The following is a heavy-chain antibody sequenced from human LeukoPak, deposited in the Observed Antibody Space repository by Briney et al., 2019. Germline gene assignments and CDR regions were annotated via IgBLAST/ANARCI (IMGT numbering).Heavy chain of an antibody. Sequence: GGSLRLSCAASGFTFSDYYMSWIRQAPGKGLEWVSYISSSGSTIYYADSVKGRFTISRDNSKNSLYLQMNSLRTEDTALYYCAKATTEVFSIDYWGQGTLVTVSS. J-gene: IGHJ4*02. CDR1: GFTFSDYY. CDR3: AKATTEVFSIDY. V-gene: IGHV3-11*01. D-gene: IGHD4-23*01. CDR2: ISSSGSTI.